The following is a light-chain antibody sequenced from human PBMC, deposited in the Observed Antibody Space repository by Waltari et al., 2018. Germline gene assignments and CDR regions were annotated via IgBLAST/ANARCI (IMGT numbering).Light chain of an antibody. Sequence: IQLTQSPPSLSASVGDRVTITCQATQDITNNLNWYHQKPGQAPKVLIYSASTLQPGVTSRFSGSGSGTEFTLTISGLQPEDIGTDYCQQNASLLAVTFGGGTSVDIQ. CDR2: SAS. CDR1: QDITNN. CDR3: QQNASLLAVT. V-gene: IGKV1-33*01. J-gene: IGKJ4*01.